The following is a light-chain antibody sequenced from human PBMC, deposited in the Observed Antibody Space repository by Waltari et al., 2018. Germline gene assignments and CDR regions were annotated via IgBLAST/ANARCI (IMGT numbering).Light chain of an antibody. CDR2: KVS. CDR1: QSLVHSDGNTF. J-gene: IGKJ5*01. V-gene: IGKV2-30*02. CDR3: MQGTHWPPIT. Sequence: DVVMTQSPLSLPVTLGQPASISCGSSQSLVHSDGNTFLNWFQHRPGQSPRRLIYKVSNRDFGVPDRFSGSGSGTDFTLKISRVEAEDVGVYYCMQGTHWPPITFGQGTRLEIK.